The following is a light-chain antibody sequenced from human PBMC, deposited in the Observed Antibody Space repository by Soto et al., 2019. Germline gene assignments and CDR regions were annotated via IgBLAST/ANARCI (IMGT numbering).Light chain of an antibody. J-gene: IGLJ1*01. CDR2: NNN. CDR1: RSNIGSNS. CDR3: AAWDDSLTGPV. V-gene: IGLV1-44*01. Sequence: QSVLTQSPSASGTPGQRVTISCSGSRSNIGSNSVNWYQHLPGTAPKLLIYNNNQRPSGVPDRFSGSKSGTSASLAISGLQSEDEADYYCAAWDDSLTGPVFGTGTKLTVL.